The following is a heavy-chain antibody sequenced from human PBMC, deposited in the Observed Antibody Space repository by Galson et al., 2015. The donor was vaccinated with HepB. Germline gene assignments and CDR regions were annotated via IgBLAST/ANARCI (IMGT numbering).Heavy chain of an antibody. Sequence: SETLSLTCTVSVGAVSSGSYDWSWIRQPPGKGLEWIGYIYYRGSTNYNPSLKSRVTISVDTSKNQFSLKLSSVTAADTAVYYCARQSGTVTEFYYYYGMDVWGQGTTVTVSS. CDR2: IYYRGST. D-gene: IGHD4-17*01. CDR3: ARQSGTVTEFYYYYGMDV. CDR1: VGAVSSGSYD. J-gene: IGHJ6*02. V-gene: IGHV4-61*01.